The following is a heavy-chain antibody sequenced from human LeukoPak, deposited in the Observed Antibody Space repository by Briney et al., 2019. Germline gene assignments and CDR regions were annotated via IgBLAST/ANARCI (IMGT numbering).Heavy chain of an antibody. CDR1: GGSFSGYY. J-gene: IGHJ6*03. V-gene: IGHV4-34*01. D-gene: IGHD3-22*01. CDR2: MNPSGST. CDR3: ARGRQDVTMMVVVMTGVSYYLDV. Sequence: SETLSLTCAVYGGSFSGYYWTWIRQTPGKGLEWIGEMNPSGSTNYNPSLKSRVTISVDTSKNQFSLNLSSVTAADTAVYYCARGRQDVTMMVVVMTGVSYYLDVWGKGATVTVS.